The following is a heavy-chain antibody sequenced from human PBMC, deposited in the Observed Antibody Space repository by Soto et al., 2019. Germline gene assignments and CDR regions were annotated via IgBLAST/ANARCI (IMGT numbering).Heavy chain of an antibody. CDR3: ARDSGNYYDSSGYLHYYYYGMDV. D-gene: IGHD3-22*01. Sequence: GGSLRLSCAASGFTVSSNYMSWVRQAPGKGLEWVSVIYSGGSTYYADSVKGRFTISRDNSKNTLYLQMNSLRAEDTAVYYCARDSGNYYDSSGYLHYYYYGMDVWGQGTTVTVSS. CDR2: IYSGGST. CDR1: GFTVSSNY. V-gene: IGHV3-66*01. J-gene: IGHJ6*02.